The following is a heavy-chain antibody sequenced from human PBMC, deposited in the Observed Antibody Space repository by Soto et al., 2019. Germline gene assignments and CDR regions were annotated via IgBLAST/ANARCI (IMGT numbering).Heavy chain of an antibody. V-gene: IGHV4-31*03. CDR1: GGSMNSGGYC. CDR3: SRGILV. Sequence: QVQLQESGPGLVKPSQTLSLICTVCGGSMNSGGYCWNWIRQHPGEGLEWIGCISHGGTTSYNPSLKSRVTIAVDSSKNQFSLKLSSVTAADTAVYYCSRGILVWGQGTLITVSS. J-gene: IGHJ4*02. CDR2: ISHGGTT. D-gene: IGHD2-15*01.